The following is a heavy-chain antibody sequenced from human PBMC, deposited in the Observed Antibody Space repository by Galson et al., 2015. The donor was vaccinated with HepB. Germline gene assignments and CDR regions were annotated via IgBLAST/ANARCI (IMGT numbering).Heavy chain of an antibody. V-gene: IGHV3-9*01. D-gene: IGHD1-26*01. CDR2: ISWNSGSI. Sequence: SLRLSCAASGFTFDDYAMHWVRQAPGKGLEWVSGISWNSGSIGYADSVKGRFTISRDNAENSLYLQMNSLRAEDTALYYCAKGMWEATSGWFDPWGQGTLVTVSS. CDR1: GFTFDDYA. J-gene: IGHJ5*02. CDR3: AKGMWEATSGWFDP.